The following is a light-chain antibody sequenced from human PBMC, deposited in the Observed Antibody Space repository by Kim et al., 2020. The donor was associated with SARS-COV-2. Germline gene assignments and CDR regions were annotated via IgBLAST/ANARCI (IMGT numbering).Light chain of an antibody. J-gene: IGLJ2*01. CDR3: QVWDSNTGV. CDR2: RST. V-gene: IGLV3-9*01. CDR1: NIGSTN. Sequence: GALGQTARITCVGNNIGSTNVHWYQQKPGQAPVLVIYRSTIRPSGIPERFSGSNSGDTATLTISRAQAGDEADYYCQVWDSNTGVFGGGTQLTVL.